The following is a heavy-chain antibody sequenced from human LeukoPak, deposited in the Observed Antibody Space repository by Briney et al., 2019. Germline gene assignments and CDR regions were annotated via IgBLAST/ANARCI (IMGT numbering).Heavy chain of an antibody. D-gene: IGHD3-10*01. Sequence: GGSLRLSCEVSGFTFFRHSMSWVRQAPGKGLEWVAKIKEDGTEKWYVDSVKGRFTISRDNAKNTLFLQMNRLRADDTSIYYCVRESGDYGSADMAGFYYYMDVWAKGTTVTVSS. CDR1: GFTFFRHS. J-gene: IGHJ6*03. CDR3: VRESGDYGSADMAGFYYYMDV. CDR2: IKEDGTEK. V-gene: IGHV3-7*01.